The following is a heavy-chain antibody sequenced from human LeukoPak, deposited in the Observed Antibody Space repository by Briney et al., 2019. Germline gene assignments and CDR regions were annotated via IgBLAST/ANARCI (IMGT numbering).Heavy chain of an antibody. CDR3: TRRSGLYNWFDP. CDR1: GYTFTSYD. V-gene: IGHV1-8*01. J-gene: IGHJ5*02. D-gene: IGHD3-3*01. Sequence: ASVKVSCKASGYTFTSYDINWVRQATGQGLEWMGWINPNSGNTGYAQKFQDRVTMTRNTSISTAYMEVSSLRSEDTAVYYCTRRSGLYNWFDPWGQGTLVTVSS. CDR2: INPNSGNT.